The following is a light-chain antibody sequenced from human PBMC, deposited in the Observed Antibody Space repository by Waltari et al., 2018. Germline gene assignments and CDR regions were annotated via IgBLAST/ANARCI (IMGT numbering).Light chain of an antibody. CDR1: SGINAVSYR. Sequence: QAVLSQPSSLSASPRASASLTCTLRSGINAVSYRIHWYQQKPGSPPQYLLRYKSDSDKQQGSGVPSRFSGSKDASANAGILLISGLQSEDEADYYCVIWHSGSWVFGGGTKLTVL. CDR3: VIWHSGSWV. V-gene: IGLV5-45*02. CDR2: YKSDSDK. J-gene: IGLJ3*02.